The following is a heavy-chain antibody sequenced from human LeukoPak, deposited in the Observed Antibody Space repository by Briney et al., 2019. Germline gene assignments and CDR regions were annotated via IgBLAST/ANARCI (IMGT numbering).Heavy chain of an antibody. V-gene: IGHV3-23*01. CDR1: GFIFSSYS. Sequence: GGSLRLSCAASGFIFSSYSMSWVRQAPGKGLEWVSVITGSGGNTYYADSVKGRFTISRDNSKNTLYLQMNSLRAEDTAVYYCAKGSYSGSYLHFDYWGQGTLVTVSS. J-gene: IGHJ4*02. D-gene: IGHD1-26*01. CDR2: ITGSGGNT. CDR3: AKGSYSGSYLHFDY.